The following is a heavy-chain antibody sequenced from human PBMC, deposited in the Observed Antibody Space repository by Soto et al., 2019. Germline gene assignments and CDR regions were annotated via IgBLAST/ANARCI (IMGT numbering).Heavy chain of an antibody. J-gene: IGHJ4*02. CDR1: GFSLSTRGEA. Sequence: SGPTLVNPTQTLTLTCTFSGFSLSTRGEAVDWVRQPPGKALEWLALIYWDDDKRLSPSLRSRLTITKDTSNNQVFLTMTNMDPVDTATYDGARRGPHLGLDYCGKGALVPVSS. CDR3: ARRGPHLGLDY. V-gene: IGHV2-5*02. CDR2: IYWDDDK. D-gene: IGHD3-3*02.